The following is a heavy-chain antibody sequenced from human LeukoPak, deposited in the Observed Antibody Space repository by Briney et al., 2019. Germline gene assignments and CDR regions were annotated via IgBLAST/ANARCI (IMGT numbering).Heavy chain of an antibody. J-gene: IGHJ5*02. D-gene: IGHD3-3*01. CDR2: ISSSSSFI. V-gene: IGHV3-21*01. CDR1: GFTFSSYS. Sequence: GGSLRLSCAASGFTFSSYSMNWVRQAPGKGLEWVSSISSSSSFIYYADSVKGRFTISRDNAKNSLYLQMNSLRAEDTAVYYCARDRGYYDFWSGYYAWGQGTLVTVSS. CDR3: ARDRGYYDFWSGYYA.